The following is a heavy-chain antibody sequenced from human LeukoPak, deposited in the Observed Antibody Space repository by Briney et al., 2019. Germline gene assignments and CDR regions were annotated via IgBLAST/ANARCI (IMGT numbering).Heavy chain of an antibody. V-gene: IGHV4-34*01. CDR2: INHSGST. J-gene: IGHJ4*02. CDR1: GGSFSGYY. Sequence: PSETLSLTCAVYGGSFSGYYWSWIRQPPGKGLEWIGEINHSGSTNYNPSLKSRVTISVDTSKNQFSLELSSVTAADTAVYYCASEQQLVLGKYGIDYWGQGTLVTVSS. CDR3: ASEQQLVLGKYGIDY. D-gene: IGHD6-13*01.